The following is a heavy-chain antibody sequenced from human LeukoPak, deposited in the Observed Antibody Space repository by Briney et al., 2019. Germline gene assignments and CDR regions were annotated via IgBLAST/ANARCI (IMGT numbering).Heavy chain of an antibody. D-gene: IGHD2-2*01. CDR1: GGSFSGYY. J-gene: IGHJ4*02. CDR2: INHSGST. Sequence: SETLSLTCAVYGGSFSGYYWSWIRQPPGKGLEWIGEINHSGSTNYNPSLKSRVTISVDTSKNQFSLKLSSVTAADTAVYYCARAAQPLSKRYFDYWGRGTLVTVSS. CDR3: ARAAQPLSKRYFDY. V-gene: IGHV4-34*01.